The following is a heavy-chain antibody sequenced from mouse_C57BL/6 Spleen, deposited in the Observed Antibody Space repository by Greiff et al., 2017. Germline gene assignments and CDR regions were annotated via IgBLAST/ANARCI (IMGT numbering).Heavy chain of an antibody. CDR2: IDPETGGT. CDR3: TRFRYDGYYGGFAY. D-gene: IGHD2-3*01. J-gene: IGHJ3*01. CDR1: GYTFTDYE. Sequence: QVQLQQSGAELVRPGASVTLSCKASGYTFTDYEMHWVKQTPVHGLEWIGAIDPETGGTAYNQKFKGKAILTADKSSSTAYMELRSLTSEDSAVYYCTRFRYDGYYGGFAYWGQGTLVTVSA. V-gene: IGHV1-15*01.